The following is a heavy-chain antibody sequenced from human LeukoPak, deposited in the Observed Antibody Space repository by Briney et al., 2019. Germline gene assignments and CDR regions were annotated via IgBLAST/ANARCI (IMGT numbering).Heavy chain of an antibody. Sequence: PGGSLRLSCAASGFTFSSSDMHWVRQTTGKGLEWASAISTAGDTFYSDSVKGRFTISRENAKSSLYLQMDSLGAGDTAVYYCAKEPLIAGFWYFDLWGRGTLVTVSS. J-gene: IGHJ2*01. CDR1: GFTFSSSD. D-gene: IGHD2-21*01. CDR3: AKEPLIAGFWYFDL. CDR2: ISTAGDT. V-gene: IGHV3-13*01.